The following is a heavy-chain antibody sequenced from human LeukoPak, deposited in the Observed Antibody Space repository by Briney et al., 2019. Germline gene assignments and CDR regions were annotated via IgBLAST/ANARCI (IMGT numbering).Heavy chain of an antibody. Sequence: PSESLSLTCGVYGGSFIGYYWSWIRQPPGKGLEWIGEINHSGSTTYNPSLKSRVTISVDTYKRQFSLKLSSVTAADTAGYYCSKGGPHTVTTYLWFDPWGQGTLVTVSS. J-gene: IGHJ5*02. CDR3: SKGGPHTVTTYLWFDP. CDR2: INHSGST. CDR1: GGSFIGYY. V-gene: IGHV4-34*01. D-gene: IGHD4-17*01.